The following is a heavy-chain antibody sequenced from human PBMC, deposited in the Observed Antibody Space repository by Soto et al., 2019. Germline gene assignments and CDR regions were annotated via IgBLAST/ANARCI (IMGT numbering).Heavy chain of an antibody. CDR2: IKQDGSEK. J-gene: IGHJ6*02. D-gene: IGHD3-3*01. CDR3: AREGYDFWSGYSCYYYGMDV. CDR1: GFTFSSYW. V-gene: IGHV3-7*03. Sequence: QTWGSLRLSCAASGFTFSSYWMSWVRQAPGKGLEWVANIKQDGSEKYYVDSVKGRFTISRDNAKNSLYLQMNSLRAEDTAVYYCAREGYDFWSGYSCYYYGMDVWGQGTTVTVSS.